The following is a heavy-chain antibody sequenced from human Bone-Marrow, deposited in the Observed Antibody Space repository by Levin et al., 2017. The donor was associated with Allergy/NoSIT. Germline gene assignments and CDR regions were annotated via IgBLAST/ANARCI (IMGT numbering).Heavy chain of an antibody. Sequence: GASVKVSCAASGFTFSDYWMTWVRQAPGKRLEWVANMNQDGSQKYYADSVKGRFTVSRDNARNSLYLQMNSLRVEDTAVYYCARDYGDYTLDYWGQGTLVTVSS. CDR1: GFTFSDYW. D-gene: IGHD4-17*01. CDR2: MNQDGSQK. J-gene: IGHJ4*02. V-gene: IGHV3-7*01. CDR3: ARDYGDYTLDY.